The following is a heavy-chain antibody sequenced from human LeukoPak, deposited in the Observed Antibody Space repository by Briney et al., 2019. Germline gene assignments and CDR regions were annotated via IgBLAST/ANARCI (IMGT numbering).Heavy chain of an antibody. CDR1: GGSFSGYY. D-gene: IGHD3-22*01. CDR2: INHSGST. Sequence: SETLSLTCAVYGGSFSGYYWSWIRQPPGKGLEWIGEINHSGSTNYNPSLKSRVTISVDTSKNQFSLKLSSVTAADTAVYFCAREGYYDSRGLDYWGQGTLVPVS. V-gene: IGHV4-34*01. CDR3: AREGYYDSRGLDY. J-gene: IGHJ4*02.